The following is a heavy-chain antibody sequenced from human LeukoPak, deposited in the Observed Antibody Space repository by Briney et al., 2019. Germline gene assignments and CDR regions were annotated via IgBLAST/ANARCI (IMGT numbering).Heavy chain of an antibody. CDR3: AREGYSSSSSTTYFFDY. J-gene: IGHJ4*02. CDR1: GFTFSNYA. Sequence: GGSLRLSCAASGFTFSNYAMHWVRQAPGKGLEWVAIIWYDGSDKYYADSVKGRFTIFRDNSKNTLYLQMNSLRAEDTAVYYCAREGYSSSSSTTYFFDYWGQGTLVTVSS. CDR2: IWYDGSDK. D-gene: IGHD6-6*01. V-gene: IGHV3-33*01.